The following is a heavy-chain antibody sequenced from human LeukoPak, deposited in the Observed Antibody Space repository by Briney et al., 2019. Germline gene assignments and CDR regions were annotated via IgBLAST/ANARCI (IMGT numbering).Heavy chain of an antibody. CDR3: ARDPSDSSGYYYVGVDY. D-gene: IGHD3-22*01. CDR1: GYTFTSYG. V-gene: IGHV1-18*01. CDR2: ISAYSGNT. Sequence: ASVKVSCKASGYTFTSYGISWVRQAPGQGLEWMGWISAYSGNTNYAQKLQGRVTMTTDTSTSTAYMELRSLRSDDTAVYYCARDPSDSSGYYYVGVDYWGQGTLVTVSS. J-gene: IGHJ4*02.